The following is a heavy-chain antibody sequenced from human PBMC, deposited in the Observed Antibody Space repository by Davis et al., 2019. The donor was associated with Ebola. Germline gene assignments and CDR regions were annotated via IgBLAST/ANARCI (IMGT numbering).Heavy chain of an antibody. J-gene: IGHJ6*02. CDR1: GDSISSYY. V-gene: IGHV4-59*01. D-gene: IGHD3-22*01. Sequence: MPSETLSLTCTVSGDSISSYYWSWIRQPPGKGLEWIGYVYHSGSTYYNPSLKSRVTMSVDTSTNQFSLKLSSVTAADTAVYYCARVLSSGYPYYYYYYGMDVWGQGTTVTVSS. CDR3: ARVLSSGYPYYYYYYGMDV. CDR2: VYHSGST.